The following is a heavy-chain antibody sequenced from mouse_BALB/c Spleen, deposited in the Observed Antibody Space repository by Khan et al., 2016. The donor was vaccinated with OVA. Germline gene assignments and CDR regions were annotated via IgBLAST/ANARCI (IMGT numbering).Heavy chain of an antibody. V-gene: IGHV3-1*02. CDR2: IHYSGST. CDR1: GYSFTSGYR. J-gene: IGHJ1*01. D-gene: IGHD1-2*01. CDR3: ARDYYGNWYFDV. Sequence: EVELVESGPDLVKPSQSLSLTCTVTGYSFTSGYRWHWIRQFPGNKLQWMGYIHYSGSTNFTPSLKSRLSINRDTSKNQFFLQLNSVTTEDTATYYCARDYYGNWYFDVWGAGTTVTVSS.